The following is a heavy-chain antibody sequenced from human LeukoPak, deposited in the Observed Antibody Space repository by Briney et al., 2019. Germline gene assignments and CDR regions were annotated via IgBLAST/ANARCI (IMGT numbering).Heavy chain of an antibody. Sequence: GASVKVSCKASGYTFTSYGISWVRQAPGQGLEWMGWISAYNGNTNYAQKLQGRVTMTTDTSTSTAYMELRSLRSDDTAVYYCAREGRSSSWYRLDYYYYGMDVWGQGTTVTVSS. CDR1: GYTFTSYG. V-gene: IGHV1-18*01. D-gene: IGHD6-13*01. J-gene: IGHJ6*02. CDR3: AREGRSSSWYRLDYYYYGMDV. CDR2: ISAYNGNT.